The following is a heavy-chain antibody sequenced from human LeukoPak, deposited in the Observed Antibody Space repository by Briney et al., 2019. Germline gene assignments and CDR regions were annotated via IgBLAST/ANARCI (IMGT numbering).Heavy chain of an antibody. CDR3: ARGPGGDYYDSSGYNDY. J-gene: IGHJ4*02. Sequence: SETLSLTCTVSGGSISSHYWSWIRQPPGKGLEWIGYMYYSGSTNYNPSLKSRVTISVDTSKNQFSLKLSSVTAADTAVYYCARGPGGDYYDSSGYNDYWGQGTLVTVSS. CDR2: MYYSGST. V-gene: IGHV4-59*11. CDR1: GGSISSHY. D-gene: IGHD3-22*01.